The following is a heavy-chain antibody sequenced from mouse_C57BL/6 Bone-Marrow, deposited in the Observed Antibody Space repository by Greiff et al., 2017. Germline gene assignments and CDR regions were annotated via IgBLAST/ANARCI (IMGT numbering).Heavy chain of an antibody. J-gene: IGHJ4*01. CDR2: IWSGGST. V-gene: IGHV2-2*01. CDR1: GFSLTSYG. Sequence: QVQLKESGPGLVQPSQSLSITCTVSGFSLTSYGVHWVRQSPGKGLERLGVIWSGGSTDYNAAFISRLSISKDNSKSQVFFKMNSLQADDTAIYYCARKGYDYDGDYYAMDYWGQGTSVTVSS. CDR3: ARKGYDYDGDYYAMDY. D-gene: IGHD2-4*01.